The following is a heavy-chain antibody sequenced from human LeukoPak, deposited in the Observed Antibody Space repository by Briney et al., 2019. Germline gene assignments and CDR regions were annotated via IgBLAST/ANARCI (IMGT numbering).Heavy chain of an antibody. J-gene: IGHJ6*04. D-gene: IGHD1/OR15-1a*01. CDR3: ASCEQDV. Sequence: PSETLSLTCAVYGGSFSGYYWSWIRQPPGKGLEWIGEINHSGSTNYNPSLKSRVTISVDTSKNQFSLKLSSVTAADTAVYYCASCEQDVWGKETTVTVSS. CDR1: GGSFSGYY. CDR2: INHSGST. V-gene: IGHV4-34*01.